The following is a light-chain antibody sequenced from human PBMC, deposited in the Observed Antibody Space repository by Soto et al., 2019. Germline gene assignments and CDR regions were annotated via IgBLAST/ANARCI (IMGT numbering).Light chain of an antibody. V-gene: IGKV1-33*01. CDR3: LQDYNCPWT. CDR1: QDISNY. Sequence: DVQITQSPFSLSASVGDRVTITCQASQDISNYLNWYQQKPGKAPKLLIYDASNLETGVPSRFSGSGSGTDFTFTISSLEPEDIATYYCLQDYNCPWTFGEGTKVDIK. CDR2: DAS. J-gene: IGKJ1*01.